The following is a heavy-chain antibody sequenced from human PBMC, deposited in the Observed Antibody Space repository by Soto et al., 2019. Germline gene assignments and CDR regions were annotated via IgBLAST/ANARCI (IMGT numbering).Heavy chain of an antibody. CDR1: GGSISSYY. CDR3: ARFVVVPAAIKIPEFGFDP. J-gene: IGHJ5*02. V-gene: IGHV4-59*01. Sequence: SETLSLTCTVSGGSISSYYWSWIRQPPGKGLEWIGYIYYSGSTNYNPSLKSRVTISVDTSKNQFSLKLSSVTAADTAVYYCARFVVVPAAIKIPEFGFDPWGQGTLVTVSS. D-gene: IGHD2-2*02. CDR2: IYYSGST.